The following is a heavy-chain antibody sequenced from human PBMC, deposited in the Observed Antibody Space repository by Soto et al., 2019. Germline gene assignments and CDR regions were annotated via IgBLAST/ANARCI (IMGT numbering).Heavy chain of an antibody. CDR3: ARFIAARGVGPYYFDY. CDR2: IYYSVST. Sequence: SETLSLTCNVTNGSISSYYWSWIRQLPGRGLEWNGYIYYSVSTHYNPALKSRVTIAVDTSKDQSSLKLSSVTAADTAVYYCARFIAARGVGPYYFDYWGQGTLVTVSS. D-gene: IGHD6-6*01. J-gene: IGHJ4*02. CDR1: NGSISSYY. V-gene: IGHV4-59*01.